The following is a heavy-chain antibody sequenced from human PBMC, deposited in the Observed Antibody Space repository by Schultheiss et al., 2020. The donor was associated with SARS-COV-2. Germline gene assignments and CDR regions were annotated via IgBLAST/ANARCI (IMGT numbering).Heavy chain of an antibody. V-gene: IGHV3-13*01. CDR3: ARDVEPIAVAGTGWFDP. CDR2: IGTAGDT. CDR1: GFTFSSYD. J-gene: IGHJ5*02. Sequence: GGSLRLSCAASGFTFSSYDMHWVRQATGKGLEWVSAIGTAGDTYYPGSVKGRFTISRDNAKNSLFLQMNSLRAEDTAVYYCARDVEPIAVAGTGWFDPWGQGTLVTVSS. D-gene: IGHD6-19*01.